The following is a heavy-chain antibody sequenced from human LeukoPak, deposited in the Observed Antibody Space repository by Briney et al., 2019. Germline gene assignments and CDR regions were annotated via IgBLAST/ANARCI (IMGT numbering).Heavy chain of an antibody. J-gene: IGHJ4*02. CDR2: ISSSSSYI. D-gene: IGHD6-19*01. V-gene: IGHV3-21*03. CDR3: ATCYSSGWYDFDY. CDR1: GFTFSSYS. Sequence: GGSLRLSCAASGFTFSSYSMNWVRQAPGKGLEWVSSISSSSSYIYYADSVKGRFTISRDNAKNSLYLQMNSLRAEDTAMYYCATCYSSGWYDFDYWGQGTLVTVSS.